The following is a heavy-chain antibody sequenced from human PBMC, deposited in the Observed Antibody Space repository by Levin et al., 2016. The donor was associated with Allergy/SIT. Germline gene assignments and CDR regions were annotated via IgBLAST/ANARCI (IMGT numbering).Heavy chain of an antibody. CDR2: IYHSGST. V-gene: IGHV4-4*02. Sequence: WIRQPPGKGLEWIGEIYHSGSTNYNPSLKSRVTISVDKSKNQFSLKLSSVTAADTAVYYCARGLRGPSNNWFDPWGQGTLVTVSS. J-gene: IGHJ5*02. CDR3: ARGLRGPSNNWFDP.